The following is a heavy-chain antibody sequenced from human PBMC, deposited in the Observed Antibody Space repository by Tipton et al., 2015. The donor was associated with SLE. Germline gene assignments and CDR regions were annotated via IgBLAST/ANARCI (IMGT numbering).Heavy chain of an antibody. D-gene: IGHD3-16*01. CDR2: IYYSGST. CDR1: GGSISSYY. J-gene: IGHJ4*02. CDR3: ARGAGGIQDY. V-gene: IGHV4-39*07. Sequence: TLSLTCTVSGGSISSYYWSWIRQPPGKGLEWIGSIYYSGSTYYNPSLKSRVTISVDTSKNQFSLKLSSVTAADTAVYYCARGAGGIQDYWGQGTLVTVSS.